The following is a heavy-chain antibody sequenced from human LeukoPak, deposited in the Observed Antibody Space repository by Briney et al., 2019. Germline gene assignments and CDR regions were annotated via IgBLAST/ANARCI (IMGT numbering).Heavy chain of an antibody. CDR2: IFSRSESI. Sequence: GGSLRLSCAASGFNFGAYTINWVRQAPGKGLEWVSCIFSRSESILYADSVKGRFSISRDNAKNLLYLQMDSLRAEDTAVYYCARGSSGWYNYWGQGTLVTVSS. V-gene: IGHV3-21*06. CDR3: ARGSSGWYNY. J-gene: IGHJ4*02. CDR1: GFNFGAYT. D-gene: IGHD6-19*01.